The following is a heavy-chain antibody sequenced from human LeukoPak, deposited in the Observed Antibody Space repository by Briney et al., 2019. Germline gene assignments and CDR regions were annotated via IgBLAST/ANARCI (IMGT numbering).Heavy chain of an antibody. CDR1: GFSVSSNY. Sequence: GGSLRLSCVASGFSVSSNYMSWVRRAPGKGLEWVSLLYTDGTTYYASSVEGRFTISRDDSRNTIYLHMNSLSADDTAVYYCARGGVYYWNPRYWGQGTLVTDSS. D-gene: IGHD1-20*01. V-gene: IGHV3-53*01. CDR3: ARGGVYYWNPRY. CDR2: LYTDGTT. J-gene: IGHJ4*02.